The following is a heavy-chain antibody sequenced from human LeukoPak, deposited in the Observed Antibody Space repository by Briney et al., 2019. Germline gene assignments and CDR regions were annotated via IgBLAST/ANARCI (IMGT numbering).Heavy chain of an antibody. CDR1: GGSISSDSYY. Sequence: SETLSLTCTVSGGSISSDSYYWSWIRQPAGKGLEWIGHIYASGSTNYNPSLKSRVTISADTSKNQFSLKLSSVTAADTAVYYCAREGVGGYWGQGTLVTVSS. J-gene: IGHJ4*02. V-gene: IGHV4-61*09. CDR3: AREGVGGY. CDR2: IYASGST. D-gene: IGHD3-10*01.